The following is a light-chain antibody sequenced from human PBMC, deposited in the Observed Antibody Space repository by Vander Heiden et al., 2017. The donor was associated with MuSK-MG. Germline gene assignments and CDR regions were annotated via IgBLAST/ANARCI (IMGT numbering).Light chain of an antibody. V-gene: IGLV3-9*01. J-gene: IGLJ2*01. Sequence: SYEVTQPPSVSVPPGQTAKITCGGKNIGSNNVHWYQQKPGQAPVLGSYSDSSRPSGIPERFSGSNSGNTANLTISRAQAGDESYYYSQVWNSSAEVFGIGTRLTVL. CDR1: NIGSNN. CDR3: QVWNSSAEV. CDR2: SDS.